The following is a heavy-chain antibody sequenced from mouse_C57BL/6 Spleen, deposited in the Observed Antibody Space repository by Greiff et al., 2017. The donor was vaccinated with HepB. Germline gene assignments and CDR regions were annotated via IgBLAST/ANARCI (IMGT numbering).Heavy chain of an antibody. J-gene: IGHJ4*01. CDR3: AKRLDYDGHAMDY. CDR1: GYTFTSYW. V-gene: IGHV1-50*01. D-gene: IGHD2-4*01. Sequence: QVQLQQPGAELVKPGASVKLSCKASGYTFTSYWMQWVKQRPGQGLEWIGEIDPSDSYTNYNQKFKGKATLTVDTSSSTAYMQLSSLTSEDSAVYYCAKRLDYDGHAMDYWGQGTSVTVSS. CDR2: IDPSDSYT.